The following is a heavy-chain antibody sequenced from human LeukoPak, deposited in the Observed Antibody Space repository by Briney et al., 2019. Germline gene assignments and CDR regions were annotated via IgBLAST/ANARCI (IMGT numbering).Heavy chain of an antibody. CDR2: ISYDGSNK. CDR1: GFTFSSYG. J-gene: IGHJ4*02. V-gene: IGHV3-30*18. D-gene: IGHD1-20*01. Sequence: PGGSLRLSCAASGFTFSSYGMHWVRQAPGKGLEWVAVISYDGSNKYYADSVKGRFTISRDNSKNTLYLQMNSLRAEDTAVYYCAKGDRLTGGVVDWGQGTLVTVSS. CDR3: AKGDRLTGGVVD.